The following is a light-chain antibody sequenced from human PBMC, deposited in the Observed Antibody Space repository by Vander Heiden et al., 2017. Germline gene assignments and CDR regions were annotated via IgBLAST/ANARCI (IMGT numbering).Light chain of an antibody. Sequence: SYELTQPPSVSVSPGQTARITCSGDALPKKFAYWYQQKSGQAPVLVIFEDTKRPPGIPKRFSGSSSGKLATWTISGAKVEDEADYYGYSPESSGNQGVFGGGTKVTVL. CDR3: YSPESSGNQGV. CDR1: ALPKKF. J-gene: IGLJ3*02. V-gene: IGLV3-10*01. CDR2: EDT.